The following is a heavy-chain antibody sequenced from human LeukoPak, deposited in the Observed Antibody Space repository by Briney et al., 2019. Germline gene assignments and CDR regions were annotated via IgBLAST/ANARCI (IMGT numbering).Heavy chain of an antibody. CDR3: AREWQGGIAAAGTRIEGDY. V-gene: IGHV3-7*01. CDR2: TKQEGSEK. D-gene: IGHD6-13*01. Sequence: PAGSLRLSCAVAGFSVSGYWMTWVRQAPGKGLGWVANTKQEGSEKNCVDSGKGRFSISRDNVANSLFLKMNSLRVEDTAVYYCAREWQGGIAAAGTRIEGDYWGQGTLVAVSS. J-gene: IGHJ4*02. CDR1: GFSVSGYW.